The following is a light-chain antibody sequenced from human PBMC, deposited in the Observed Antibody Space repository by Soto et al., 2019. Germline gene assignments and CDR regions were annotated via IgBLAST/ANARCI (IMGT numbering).Light chain of an antibody. J-gene: IGKJ1*01. V-gene: IGKV1-39*01. CDR3: QQSYITPWT. CDR1: QSITDY. CDR2: AAS. Sequence: DIQMTQSPSSLSTSVGDRVTITCRASQSITDYLSWYQQKPGGVPKLLIYAASRLQSGVPSRFSGSGSETDFTLTISSLQPEDFATYYCQQSYITPWTFGRGTKVEIK.